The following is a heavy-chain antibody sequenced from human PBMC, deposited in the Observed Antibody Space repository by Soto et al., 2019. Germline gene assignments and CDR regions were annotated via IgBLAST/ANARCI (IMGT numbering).Heavy chain of an antibody. CDR3: AREAEGRGYSGYDYYYYYMDV. J-gene: IGHJ6*03. V-gene: IGHV3-66*01. CDR2: IYSGGST. Sequence: GGSLRLSCAASGFTVSSNYMSWVRQAPGKGLEWVSVIYSGGSTYYADSVKGRFTISRDNSKNTLYLQMNSLRAEDTAVYYCAREAEGRGYSGYDYYYYYMDVWGKGTTVTVSS. D-gene: IGHD5-12*01. CDR1: GFTVSSNY.